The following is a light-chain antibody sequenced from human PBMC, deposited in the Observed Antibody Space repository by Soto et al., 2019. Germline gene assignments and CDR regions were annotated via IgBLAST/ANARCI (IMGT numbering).Light chain of an antibody. CDR3: MQGSHWPRT. J-gene: IGKJ2*01. CDR1: QSLLYSDGNTY. V-gene: IGKV2-30*01. Sequence: DVVLTQSPFSLPVTLGQPASISCRSSQSLLYSDGNTYLNWFQQRPGQSPRRLIYQVSNRDSGVPDRFSGSGSATDFTLKISRVEADDVGVYYCMQGSHWPRTSGQGTKLEIK. CDR2: QVS.